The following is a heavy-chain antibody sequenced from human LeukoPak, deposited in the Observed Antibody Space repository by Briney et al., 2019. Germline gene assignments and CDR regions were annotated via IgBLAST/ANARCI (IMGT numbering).Heavy chain of an antibody. D-gene: IGHD3-9*01. Sequence: GGSLRLSCAASGFTFSSYSMNWVRQAPGKGLEWVSSISSSSSYIYYADSVKGRFTISRDNAKNSLYLQMNSLRAEDTAVYYCARDRGRGYYDILTGYSPNFDYWGRGTLVTVSS. V-gene: IGHV3-21*01. CDR1: GFTFSSYS. CDR3: ARDRGRGYYDILTGYSPNFDY. CDR2: ISSSSSYI. J-gene: IGHJ4*02.